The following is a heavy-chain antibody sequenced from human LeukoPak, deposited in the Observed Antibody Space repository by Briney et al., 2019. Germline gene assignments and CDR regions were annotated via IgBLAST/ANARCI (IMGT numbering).Heavy chain of an antibody. D-gene: IGHD6-13*01. V-gene: IGHV4-59*12. CDR2: IYYSGST. CDR1: GGSISSYY. Sequence: SETLSLTCTVSGGSISSYYWNWIRQPPGKGLEWIGYIYYSGSTNYNPSLKSRVTISLDTSKNQFSLKLSSVTAADTAVYYCARGRPAWKQQLVHAFDIWGQGTMVTVSS. CDR3: ARGRPAWKQQLVHAFDI. J-gene: IGHJ3*02.